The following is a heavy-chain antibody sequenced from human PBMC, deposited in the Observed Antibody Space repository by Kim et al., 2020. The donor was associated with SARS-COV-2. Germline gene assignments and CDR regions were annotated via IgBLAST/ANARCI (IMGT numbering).Heavy chain of an antibody. Sequence: GGSLRLSCAASGFTFSSYAMHWVRQAPGKGLEWVAVISYDGSNKYYVDSVKGRFTISRDNSKNTLYLQMNSLRAEDTAVHYCARDPDRLWFRGSIPADFFFDYWGQGTLVTVSS. CDR2: ISYDGSNK. J-gene: IGHJ4*02. D-gene: IGHD3-10*01. CDR3: ARDPDRLWFRGSIPADFFFDY. CDR1: GFTFSSYA. V-gene: IGHV3-30*04.